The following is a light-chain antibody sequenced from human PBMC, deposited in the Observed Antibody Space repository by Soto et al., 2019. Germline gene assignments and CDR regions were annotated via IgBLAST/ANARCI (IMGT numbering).Light chain of an antibody. CDR2: GAS. CDR3: QQYGSSLLT. Sequence: EIVMTQSPATLSVSPGERATLSCRASQSFSSTLAWYQHKPVQAPRLLIYGASSRATGIPDRFSGSGSGTDFTLTISRLEPEDFAVYYCQQYGSSLLTFGGGTKVDIK. J-gene: IGKJ4*01. V-gene: IGKV3-20*01. CDR1: QSFSST.